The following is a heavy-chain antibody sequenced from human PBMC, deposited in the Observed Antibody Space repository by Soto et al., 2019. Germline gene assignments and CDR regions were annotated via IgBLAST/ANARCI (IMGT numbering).Heavy chain of an antibody. CDR3: ARATYYRYYFDD. Sequence: SETLSLTCTVSGGSINSYYWSWIRQPPVKGLEWIGYIYYSGTTNYNPSLKSRVTISVDTSKNQFSLKLSSVTAAETAVYYCARATYYRYYFDDWGQGTLVTVYS. CDR1: GGSINSYY. D-gene: IGHD3-10*01. J-gene: IGHJ4*02. V-gene: IGHV4-59*01. CDR2: IYYSGTT.